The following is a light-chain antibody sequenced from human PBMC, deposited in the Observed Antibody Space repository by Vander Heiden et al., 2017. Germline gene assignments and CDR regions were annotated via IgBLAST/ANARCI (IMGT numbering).Light chain of an antibody. Sequence: DIQVPQSPSSLSASIGDRVTITCRASQNIRINLNWYQQKPGKAPKLLIYRASNLQSGVPSTFSGSGSGTDFTLTITSLQPEDFATYFCHQTYSSPYTFGQGTKLEI. V-gene: IGKV1-39*01. CDR3: HQTYSSPYT. CDR1: QNIRIN. J-gene: IGKJ2*01. CDR2: RAS.